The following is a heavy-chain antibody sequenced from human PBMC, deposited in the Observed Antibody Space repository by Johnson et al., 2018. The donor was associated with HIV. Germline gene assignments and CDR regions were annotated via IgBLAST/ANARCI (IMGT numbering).Heavy chain of an antibody. CDR2: IYSGGNT. Sequence: DVQVVESGGGLVQPGGSLRLSCAASGFTVSSNYMSWVRQAPGKGLEWVSVIYSGGNTYYADAVKGRIHIGRGHSKNTLYLQMTSLSAEDTAVYYCAKRDPKESPYDILTGLLASFDIWGQGTMVTVSS. D-gene: IGHD3-9*01. CDR1: GFTVSSNY. CDR3: AKRDPKESPYDILTGLLASFDI. V-gene: IGHV3-66*01. J-gene: IGHJ3*02.